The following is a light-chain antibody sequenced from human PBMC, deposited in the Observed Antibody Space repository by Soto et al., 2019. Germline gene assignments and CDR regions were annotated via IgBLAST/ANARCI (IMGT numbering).Light chain of an antibody. V-gene: IGKV4-1*01. CDR2: WAS. J-gene: IGKJ4*01. CDR1: QNVFSNSNNKNY. Sequence: DTVMTQSPDSRAVSLGERATINCKSSQNVFSNSNNKNYLAWFQQKPGQPPKLLIYWASTRESGVPDRFSGSGSGTEFTLTISSLQAEDVAVYYCQQYYGSPLTFGGGTKVDIK. CDR3: QQYYGSPLT.